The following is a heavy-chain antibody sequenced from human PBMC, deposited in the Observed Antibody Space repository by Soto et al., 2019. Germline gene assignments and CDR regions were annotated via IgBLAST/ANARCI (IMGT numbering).Heavy chain of an antibody. Sequence: GGSLRLSCAASGFTFSSYWTHWVRQAPGKGLVWVSRINSDGSSTSYADSVKGRFTISRDNAKNTLYLQMNSLRAEDTAVYYCARGREDFWSGYLYYYYYMDVWGKGTTVTVSS. V-gene: IGHV3-74*01. CDR1: GFTFSSYW. CDR3: ARGREDFWSGYLYYYYYMDV. J-gene: IGHJ6*03. D-gene: IGHD3-3*01. CDR2: INSDGSST.